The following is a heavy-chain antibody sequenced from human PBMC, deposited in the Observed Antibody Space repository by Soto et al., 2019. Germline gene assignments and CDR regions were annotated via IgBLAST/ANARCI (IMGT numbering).Heavy chain of an antibody. CDR1: GYTFTSYG. CDR3: ARDGGYDILTGYYPFDY. D-gene: IGHD3-9*01. CDR2: ISAYNGNT. Sequence: ASVKVSCKASGYTFTSYGISWVRQAPGQGLEWMGWISAYNGNTNYAQKLQGRVTMTTDTSTSTAYMELRSLRSDDTAVYYCARDGGYDILTGYYPFDYWGQGTLVTVSS. V-gene: IGHV1-18*01. J-gene: IGHJ4*02.